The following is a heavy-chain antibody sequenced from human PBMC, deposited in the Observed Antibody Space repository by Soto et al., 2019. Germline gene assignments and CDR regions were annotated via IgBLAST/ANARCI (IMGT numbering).Heavy chain of an antibody. V-gene: IGHV3-23*01. Sequence: EVQLLESGGGLAQPGGSLRLSCAASGFPFSNYAMSWVRQAPGKGLEWVSTINGGAGSTYYADSVKGRFTISRDDSKTTLYLQMNSLRAEDTAVYYCSKIPIMTTVTHYFDYWGQGTLVTVSS. CDR3: SKIPIMTTVTHYFDY. CDR2: INGGAGST. J-gene: IGHJ4*02. CDR1: GFPFSNYA. D-gene: IGHD4-17*01.